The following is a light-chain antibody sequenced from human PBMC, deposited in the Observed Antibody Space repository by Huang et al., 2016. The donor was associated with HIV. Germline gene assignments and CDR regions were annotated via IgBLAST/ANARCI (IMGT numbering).Light chain of an antibody. CDR1: QSVSSSY. CDR3: QQYGSSPYT. Sequence: EIVLTQSPGTLSLSPGERATLSCRASQSVSSSYLAWYQQKPGQAPRLPIYCASSRATGIPDRFSGSGSGTDFTLTISRLEPEDFAVYYCQQYGSSPYTFGQGTKLEIK. V-gene: IGKV3-20*01. J-gene: IGKJ2*01. CDR2: CAS.